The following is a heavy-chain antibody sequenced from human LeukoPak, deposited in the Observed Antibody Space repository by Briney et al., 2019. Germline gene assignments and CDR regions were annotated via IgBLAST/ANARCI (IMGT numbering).Heavy chain of an antibody. CDR3: ARDLGNWNYVGDY. D-gene: IGHD1-7*01. V-gene: IGHV3-13*04. Sequence: PGGSLRLSCAASGFTFSNYDMFWVRQTTGKGLEWVSTIGAADDTYYPGSVRGRFTISRESAKDSLYLQMNSLRAGDTAVYYCARDLGNWNYVGDYWGQGTLVTVSS. J-gene: IGHJ4*02. CDR1: GFTFSNYD. CDR2: IGAADDT.